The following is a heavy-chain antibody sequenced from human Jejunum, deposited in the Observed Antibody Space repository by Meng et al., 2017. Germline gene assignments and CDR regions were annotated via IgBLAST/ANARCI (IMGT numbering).Heavy chain of an antibody. CDR1: GGFASSGSYY. V-gene: IGHV4-61*01. Sequence: QGTLPEAGPGMVRPSETLSLTCTVSGGFASSGSYYWTWVRQSPGKGLEWIGYNFDNGRTNYNPSLKSRVTMSVDTSRNQFSLKLSSVTAADTAVYYCARDNWGSIDYWGQGVLVTVSS. J-gene: IGHJ4*02. D-gene: IGHD7-27*01. CDR3: ARDNWGSIDY. CDR2: NFDNGRT.